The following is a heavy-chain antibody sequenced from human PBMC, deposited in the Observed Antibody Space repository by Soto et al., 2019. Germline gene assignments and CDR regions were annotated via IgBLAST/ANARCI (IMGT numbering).Heavy chain of an antibody. Sequence: PGGSLRLSCAASGFTFSSYAMSWVRQAPGKGLEWVSAISGSGGSTYYADSVKGRFTISRDNSKNTLYLQMNSLRAEDTAVYYCAKGAPKVGATRGYFDYWGQGTLVTVSS. CDR3: AKGAPKVGATRGYFDY. D-gene: IGHD1-26*01. V-gene: IGHV3-23*01. J-gene: IGHJ4*02. CDR2: ISGSGGST. CDR1: GFTFSSYA.